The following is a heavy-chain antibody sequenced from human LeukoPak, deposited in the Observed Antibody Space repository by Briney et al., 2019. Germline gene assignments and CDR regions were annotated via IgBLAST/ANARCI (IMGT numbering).Heavy chain of an antibody. V-gene: IGHV4-39*01. J-gene: IGHJ4*02. CDR3: ARQTGSGLFTLP. D-gene: IGHD3/OR15-3a*01. CDR1: GVSISSSNSY. Sequence: ASETLSLTCTVSGVSISSSNSYWGWIRQPPGKGLEWIGSIYYTGNTYYNASLKSRVTISIDTSKNQISLRLTSVTATDTAMYYCARQTGSGLFTLPGGQGTLVTVSS. CDR2: IYYTGNT.